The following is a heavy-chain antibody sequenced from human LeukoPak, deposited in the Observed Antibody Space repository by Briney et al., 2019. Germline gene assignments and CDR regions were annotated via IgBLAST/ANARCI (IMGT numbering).Heavy chain of an antibody. CDR1: GFTVSSNY. D-gene: IGHD3-16*01. CDR2: IYSGGST. CDR3: VRGWGSNVYASAFDV. V-gene: IGHV3-53*01. J-gene: IGHJ3*01. Sequence: GGSLRLSCAASGFTVSSNYMSWVRQAPGKGLEWVSVIYSGGSTYYADSVKGRFTISRDNSKNTLYMQMNDLRAEDTAVYFCVRGWGSNVYASAFDVWGQGTMVTVSS.